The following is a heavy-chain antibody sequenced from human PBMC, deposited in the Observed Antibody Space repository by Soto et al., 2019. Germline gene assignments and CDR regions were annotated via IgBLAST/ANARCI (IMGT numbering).Heavy chain of an antibody. D-gene: IGHD2-21*02. CDR3: ARVRNGDWYFDY. V-gene: IGHV3-74*01. Sequence: EVQLVESGGGLVQPGGSLRLSCAAPGFTFSSYWMHWVRQVPGKGLVWVSRIKIDGSITSYADSVRGRFTISRDNAKNTLYLQMNSLRAEDTAVYYCARVRNGDWYFDYWGQGTLVTVSS. CDR2: IKIDGSIT. CDR1: GFTFSSYW. J-gene: IGHJ4*02.